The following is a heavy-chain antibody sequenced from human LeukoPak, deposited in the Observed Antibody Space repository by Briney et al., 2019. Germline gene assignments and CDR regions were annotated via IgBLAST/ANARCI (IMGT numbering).Heavy chain of an antibody. CDR2: IKNDGSIT. CDR1: GFIFSGYW. CDR3: TKSDWFDP. Sequence: GGSLRLSCAASGFIFSGYWMHWVRQAPGKGLVWLSRIKNDGSITSYADFVRGRFTISRDNAKKTLYRQMNSLRVEDTAVYYCTKSDWFDPWGQGTLVTVSS. D-gene: IGHD3-3*01. V-gene: IGHV3-74*01. J-gene: IGHJ5*02.